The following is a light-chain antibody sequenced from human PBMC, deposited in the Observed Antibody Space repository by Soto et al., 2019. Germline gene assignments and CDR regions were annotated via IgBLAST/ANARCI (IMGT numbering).Light chain of an antibody. Sequence: QSVLTQPPSASGTPGQRVTISCSGSSSNIGSNSVNWYQQLPGTAPKLLIYSNNQRPSGVPDRFSGSKSGTSASLAISGLQSQDEDDYYCAAWDDSRDGGVFGGGTKVTVL. J-gene: IGLJ3*02. V-gene: IGLV1-44*01. CDR3: AAWDDSRDGGV. CDR2: SNN. CDR1: SSNIGSNS.